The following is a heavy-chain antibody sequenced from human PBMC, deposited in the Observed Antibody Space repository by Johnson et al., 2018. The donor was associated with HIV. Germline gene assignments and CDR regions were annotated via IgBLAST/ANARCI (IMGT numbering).Heavy chain of an antibody. D-gene: IGHD3-22*01. V-gene: IGHV3-30*03. J-gene: IGHJ3*02. CDR2: ISHDGSNK. Sequence: QVQLVESGGGLVQPGGSLRLSCAASGFTVSSNYMSWVRQAPGKGLEWMAVISHDGSNKYYADSVKGRFTISRDNSKNTLYLQMNSLRAEDTAVYYCARVWVRYYYDSSGYYYSFAFDIWGQGTMVTVSS. CDR3: ARVWVRYYYDSSGYYYSFAFDI. CDR1: GFTVSSNY.